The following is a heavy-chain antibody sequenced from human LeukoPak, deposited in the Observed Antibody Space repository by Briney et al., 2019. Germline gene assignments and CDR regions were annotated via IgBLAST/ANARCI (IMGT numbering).Heavy chain of an antibody. J-gene: IGHJ3*01. CDR1: GYTITTFC. D-gene: IGHD3-3*01. V-gene: IGHV5-51*01. CDR3: ARGGLTWSNSKDAFEF. CDR2: LYPGDSDT. Sequence: GESLQSSSRTAGYTITTFCIGSARQMPGKGLEWMAILYPGDSDTRYSPSFQGHIAISVDKSVTTAYLQWTSLKASDTAMYYCARGGLTWSNSKDAFEFWGQGTMVTVSS.